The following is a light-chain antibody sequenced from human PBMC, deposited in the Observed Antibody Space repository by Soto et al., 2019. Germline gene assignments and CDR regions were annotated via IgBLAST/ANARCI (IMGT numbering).Light chain of an antibody. CDR1: QNIHSY. CDR3: QLTVTTPLT. Sequence: DIQMTQSPSSLSASVGDRVTITCRASQNIHSYLNWYKQTPGKPPELLIFGVSNLESGVPSRFSGSGSGTDLTLTTASLQREDFATYFCQLTVTTPLTFGGGTKGE. J-gene: IGKJ4*01. CDR2: GVS. V-gene: IGKV1-39*01.